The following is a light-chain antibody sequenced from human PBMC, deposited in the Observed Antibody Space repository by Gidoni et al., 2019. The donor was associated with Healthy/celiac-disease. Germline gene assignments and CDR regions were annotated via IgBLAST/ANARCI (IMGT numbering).Light chain of an antibody. V-gene: IGKV1-13*02. CDR1: QGISSA. CDR3: QQFNSYPRMCS. CDR2: DAA. Sequence: AIQLTQSPSSLSASVGDRVTITCRASQGISSALAWYQQKPVKAPKLLIYDAASLERGVPSRFSGSGSGTDFTLTIRSLQPEEFATYYCQQFNSYPRMCSFGQGTKLEIK. J-gene: IGKJ2*04.